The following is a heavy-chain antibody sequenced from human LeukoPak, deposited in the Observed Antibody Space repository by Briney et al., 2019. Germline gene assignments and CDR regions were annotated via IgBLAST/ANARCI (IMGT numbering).Heavy chain of an antibody. CDR2: IIPIFGTA. J-gene: IGHJ5*02. Sequence: ASVKVSCKASGGTFSSYAISWVRQAPGQGLEWMGGIIPIFGTANYAQKFQGRVTITADESTSTAYMELSSLRSEDTAVYYCARVGNSSSRYEGWFDPWGQGTLVTVSS. D-gene: IGHD6-13*01. CDR1: GGTFSSYA. V-gene: IGHV1-69*13. CDR3: ARVGNSSSRYEGWFDP.